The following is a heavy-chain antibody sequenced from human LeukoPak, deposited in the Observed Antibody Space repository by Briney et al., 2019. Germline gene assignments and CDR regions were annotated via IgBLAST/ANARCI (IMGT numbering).Heavy chain of an antibody. V-gene: IGHV4-59*01. Sequence: SETLSLTCTVSGESISIYYSSCMPHPPEKGRECSGHMYSSGSTNCNPSLQSRVTISVDTSKNQYALKLSSVPAADTAVDYCARGLCSSNLEDLPYDYWGQGTLVTVFS. D-gene: IGHD6-13*01. CDR1: GESISIYY. CDR3: ARGLCSSNLEDLPYDY. J-gene: IGHJ4*02. CDR2: MYSSGST.